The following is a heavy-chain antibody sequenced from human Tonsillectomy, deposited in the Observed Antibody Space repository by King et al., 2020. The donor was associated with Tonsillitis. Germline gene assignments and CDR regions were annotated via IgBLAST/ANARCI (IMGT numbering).Heavy chain of an antibody. Sequence: VQLVESGGGLVQPGGSLRLSCAASGFTFSSYAMSWVRQAPGKGLEWVSVIYSGGSSTYYADSVKGRFTISRDNSKNTLYLQMNSLRAEDTAVYYCAKLENYGDYYYYGMDVWGQGTTVTVSS. V-gene: IGHV3-23*03. CDR1: GFTFSSYA. D-gene: IGHD4-17*01. CDR2: IYSGGSST. J-gene: IGHJ6*02. CDR3: AKLENYGDYYYYGMDV.